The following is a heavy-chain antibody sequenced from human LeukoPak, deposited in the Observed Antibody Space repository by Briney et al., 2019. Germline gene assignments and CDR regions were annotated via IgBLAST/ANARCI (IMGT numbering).Heavy chain of an antibody. CDR2: IYYSGRN. Sequence: PSETLSLTCTVSGGSISSYYWSWVRQPPGKGLEWLGYIYYSGRNKYNPSLESRVTISVDTSKNQFSLKLSSVTAADTAVYYCARGHCSSTSCYFDDWGQGTLVTVSS. CDR3: ARGHCSSTSCYFDD. V-gene: IGHV4-59*01. D-gene: IGHD2-2*01. J-gene: IGHJ4*02. CDR1: GGSISSYY.